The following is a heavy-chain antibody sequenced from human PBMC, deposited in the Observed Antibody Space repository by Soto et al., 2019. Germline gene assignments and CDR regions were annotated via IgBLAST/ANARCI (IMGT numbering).Heavy chain of an antibody. D-gene: IGHD2-15*01. CDR1: GGTFSSYA. CDR2: IIPIFGTA. V-gene: IGHV1-69*06. CDR3: ARGESVVVAATPWVGWFDP. Sequence: SVKVSCKASGGTFSSYAISWVRQAPGQGLEWMGGIIPIFGTANYAQKFQGRVTIAADKSTSTAYMELSSLRSEDTAVYYCARGESVVVAATPWVGWFDPWGQGTLVTVSS. J-gene: IGHJ5*02.